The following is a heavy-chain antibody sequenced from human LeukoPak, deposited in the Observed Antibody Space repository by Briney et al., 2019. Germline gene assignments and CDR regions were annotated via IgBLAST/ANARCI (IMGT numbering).Heavy chain of an antibody. J-gene: IGHJ4*02. D-gene: IGHD1-14*01. Sequence: GGSLRLSCAASGFTVSGNYISWVRQAPGKGLEWVSVIYSGGATYYADSVKGRFTISRDNSKNTLYLQMNSLRAEDTAVYYCARGLTEDYFDYWGQGTLVTVSS. CDR1: GFTVSGNY. V-gene: IGHV3-53*01. CDR3: ARGLTEDYFDY. CDR2: IYSGGAT.